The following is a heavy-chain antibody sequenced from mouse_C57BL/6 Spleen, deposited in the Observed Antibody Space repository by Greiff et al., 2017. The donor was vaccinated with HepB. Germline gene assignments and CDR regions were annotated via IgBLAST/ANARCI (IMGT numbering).Heavy chain of an antibody. CDR1: GYTFTDYN. V-gene: IGHV1-18*01. J-gene: IGHJ3*01. CDR2: INPNNGGT. Sequence: EVQLQQSGPELVKPGASVKIPCKAPGYTFTDYNMDWVKQSHGKSLEWIGDINPNNGGTIYNQKFKGKATLTVDKSSSTAYMELRSLTSEDTAVYYCARGDDYDGFAYWGQRTLVTVSA. CDR3: ARGDDYDGFAY. D-gene: IGHD2-4*01.